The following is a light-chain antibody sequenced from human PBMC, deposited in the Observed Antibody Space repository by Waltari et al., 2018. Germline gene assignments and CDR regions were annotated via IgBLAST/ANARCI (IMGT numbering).Light chain of an antibody. CDR1: SSNIGAGYA. CDR3: QTSDSSLSLFV. J-gene: IGLJ1*01. V-gene: IGLV1-40*01. Sequence: QSVLTQPPSVSGAPGQTVTISCTGSSSNIGAGYAVHWYQQLPGTAPKLLIYTNESRPSGVPDRFSGSKFGTSASLTITGLQAEDEAEYYCQTSDSSLSLFVFGTGTMVTVL. CDR2: TNE.